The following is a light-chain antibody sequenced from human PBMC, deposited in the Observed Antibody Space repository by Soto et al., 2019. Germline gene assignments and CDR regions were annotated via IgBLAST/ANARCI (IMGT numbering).Light chain of an antibody. Sequence: EIVLTQSPATLSFAPGERATLSCMCSQSVSSSYLAWYQQKPGQAPRLLIYGASSRATGIPDRFSGSGSGTDFTLTISRLEPEDFAVYYCQQYGSSLWTFGQGTKVDIK. CDR3: QQYGSSLWT. J-gene: IGKJ1*01. CDR1: QSVSSSY. V-gene: IGKV3-20*01. CDR2: GAS.